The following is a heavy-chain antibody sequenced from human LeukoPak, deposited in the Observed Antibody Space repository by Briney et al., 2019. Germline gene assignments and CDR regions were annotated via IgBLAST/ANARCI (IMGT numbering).Heavy chain of an antibody. V-gene: IGHV3-23*01. D-gene: IGHD3-10*01. Sequence: GGSLRLSCAASGFTFSSYTMSWVRQAPGKGLEWVSAISGSGGSTYYADSVKGRFTISRDNSKNTLYLQMNNLRAEDTAVYYCAKGDVLLWFGELYQTTNPYYFDYWGQGTLVTVSS. J-gene: IGHJ4*02. CDR2: ISGSGGST. CDR3: AKGDVLLWFGELYQTTNPYYFDY. CDR1: GFTFSSYT.